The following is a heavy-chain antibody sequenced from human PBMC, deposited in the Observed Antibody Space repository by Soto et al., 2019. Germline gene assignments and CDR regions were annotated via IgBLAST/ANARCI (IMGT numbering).Heavy chain of an antibody. CDR3: ARETGDQEDACDI. V-gene: IGHV3-30*04. CDR2: ISYDGSNK. J-gene: IGHJ3*02. CDR1: GFPFSSYA. D-gene: IGHD7-27*01. Sequence: GGSLRLSCAASGFPFSSYAMHWVRQAPGKGLEWVEVISYDGSNKYYADSVKGRFTISRDNSKNTLYLQMNSLRAEDTAVYYCARETGDQEDACDIWGQGTMDTVSS.